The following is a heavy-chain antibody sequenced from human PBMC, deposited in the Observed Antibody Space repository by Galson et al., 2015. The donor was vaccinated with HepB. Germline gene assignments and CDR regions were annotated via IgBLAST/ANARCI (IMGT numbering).Heavy chain of an antibody. D-gene: IGHD3-10*01. CDR3: ARDYKASPWYFDL. CDR2: ISSSSSYI. J-gene: IGHJ2*01. V-gene: IGHV3-21*01. Sequence: SLRLSCAASGFSFSTYTINWVRQAPGKGLEWVSSISSSSSYIYYVDSVKGRFTISRDNAKRSLYLQMNSLRAEDTAVYYCARDYKASPWYFDLWGRGTLVTVSS. CDR1: GFSFSTYT.